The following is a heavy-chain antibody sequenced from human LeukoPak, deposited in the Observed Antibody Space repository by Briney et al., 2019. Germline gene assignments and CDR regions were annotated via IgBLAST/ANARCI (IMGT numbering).Heavy chain of an antibody. CDR3: AKWDTYYDSSGYYFY. V-gene: IGHV3-23*01. CDR2: TSSSDSGK. Sequence: GGSLRLSCVVSGFTLSSYAMSWVRQAPGKGLEWVAATSSSDSGKYHADSVRGRFTISRDNSKNTLYLQMNSLRAEDTAVYYCAKWDTYYDSSGYYFYWGQGTLVTVSS. CDR1: GFTLSSYA. D-gene: IGHD3-22*01. J-gene: IGHJ4*02.